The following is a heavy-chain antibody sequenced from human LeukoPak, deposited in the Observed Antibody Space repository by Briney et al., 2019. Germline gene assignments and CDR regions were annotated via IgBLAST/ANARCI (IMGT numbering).Heavy chain of an antibody. CDR2: IRQDGSQK. D-gene: IGHD4-17*01. J-gene: IGHJ4*02. CDR3: ARESGSVTSEVDFDY. CDR1: GFTFSSYW. Sequence: GGSLRLSCAASGFTFSSYWMSWVRQAPGKGLEWVATIRQDGSQKYYVDSVKGRFTISRDNAKNSLYLQMNSLRAEDTAVYYCARESGSVTSEVDFDYWGQGTLVSVSS. V-gene: IGHV3-7*01.